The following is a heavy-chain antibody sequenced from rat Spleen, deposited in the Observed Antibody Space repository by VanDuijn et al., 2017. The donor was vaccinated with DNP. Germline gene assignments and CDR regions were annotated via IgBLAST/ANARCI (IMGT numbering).Heavy chain of an antibody. V-gene: IGHV5-22*01. J-gene: IGHJ3*01. Sequence: EVQLVESGGDLVQPGRSLKLFCAASGFTFSDYYMAWFRQAPRKGLEWVAYIRYDGGYTKYGDSVKGRFTISRDNAKNTLYLQMNSLRSEDMATYYCARRGDGYPFAYWGQGTLVTVSS. CDR1: GFTFSDYY. CDR3: ARRGDGYPFAY. D-gene: IGHD1-4*01. CDR2: IRYDGGYT.